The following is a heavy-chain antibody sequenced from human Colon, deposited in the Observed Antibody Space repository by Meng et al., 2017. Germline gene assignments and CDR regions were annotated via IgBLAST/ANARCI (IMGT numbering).Heavy chain of an antibody. CDR2: IYYSGST. J-gene: IGHJ3*02. Sequence: SETLSLTCPVPGGPISSYYWSWIRQPPGKGLEWIGYIYYSGSTNYNPSLKSRVTISVDTSKNQFSLKLSSVTAADTAVYYCARDVYYYGSGSYYSGDAFDIWGQGTMVTVSS. V-gene: IGHV4-59*01. CDR3: ARDVYYYGSGSYYSGDAFDI. D-gene: IGHD3-10*01. CDR1: GGPISSYY.